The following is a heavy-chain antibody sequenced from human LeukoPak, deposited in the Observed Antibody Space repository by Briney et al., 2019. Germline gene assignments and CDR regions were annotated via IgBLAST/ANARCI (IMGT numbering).Heavy chain of an antibody. CDR2: ISTNSDIR. J-gene: IGHJ5*02. Sequence: ASVKVSCKASGYTFTNYGISGVRQAPGQGLEWMGWISTNSDIRTYAQTLQGRFTITTDTATTTAYMELNNLTFDDTAVYYCARDWDAMNNCFDPWGQGTPVTVSS. V-gene: IGHV1-18*01. CDR3: ARDWDAMNNCFDP. D-gene: IGHD1-26*01. CDR1: GYTFTNYG.